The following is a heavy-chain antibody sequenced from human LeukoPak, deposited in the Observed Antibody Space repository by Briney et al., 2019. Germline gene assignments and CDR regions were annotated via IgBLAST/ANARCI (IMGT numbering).Heavy chain of an antibody. V-gene: IGHV3-43*02. D-gene: IGHD4-11*01. Sequence: GGSLRPSCAASGFTFEDYAMHWVRQGPGEGLEWVSLISGDGGITYYADSVKGRFTISRDNSKNSLYLQMNSLRSEDTAFYYCAKGARSNSWHNRFDPWGQGTLVTVSS. CDR1: GFTFEDYA. J-gene: IGHJ5*02. CDR3: AKGARSNSWHNRFDP. CDR2: ISGDGGIT.